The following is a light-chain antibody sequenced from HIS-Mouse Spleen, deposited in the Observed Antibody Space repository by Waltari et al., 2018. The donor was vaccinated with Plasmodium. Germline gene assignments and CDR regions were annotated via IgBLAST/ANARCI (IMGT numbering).Light chain of an antibody. CDR1: SSDVGSYNL. Sequence: QSALTQPASVSGSPGQSITISCTGTSSDVGSYNLVSWYQQHPGKAPKLMVYGGSKRAAGVANRFSGSKSRNTASLTISGLQAEDEADYYCCSYAGSSTWVFGGGTKLTVL. V-gene: IGLV2-23*01. CDR2: GGS. J-gene: IGLJ3*02. CDR3: CSYAGSSTWV.